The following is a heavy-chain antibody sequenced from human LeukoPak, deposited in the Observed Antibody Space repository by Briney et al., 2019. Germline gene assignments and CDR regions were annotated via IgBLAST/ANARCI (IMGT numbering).Heavy chain of an antibody. J-gene: IGHJ6*03. CDR3: ARSSRGGSGGFVPPHSYYYYMDV. D-gene: IGHD3-16*01. CDR1: GGSFSGYY. V-gene: IGHV4-34*01. CDR2: INHSGST. Sequence: SETLSLTCAVYGGSFSGYYWSWIRQPPGKGLEWIGEINHSGSTNYNPSLKSRVTISVDTSKNQFSLKLSSVTAADTAVYYCARSSRGGSGGFVPPHSYYYYMDVWGKGTTVTVSS.